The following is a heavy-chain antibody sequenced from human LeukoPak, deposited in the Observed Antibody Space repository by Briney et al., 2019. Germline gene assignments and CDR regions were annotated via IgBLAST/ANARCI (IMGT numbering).Heavy chain of an antibody. CDR3: ARDRGGSYSAIDY. CDR1: GFTFISYA. D-gene: IGHD1-26*01. V-gene: IGHV3-23*01. Sequence: PGGSLHPSCAASGFTFISYAISWVRQAPGKGLEWVSAISGSGGSTYYADSVKGRFTISRDNSKNTLYLQMNSLRAEDTAVYYCARDRGGSYSAIDYWGQGTLVTVSS. J-gene: IGHJ4*02. CDR2: ISGSGGST.